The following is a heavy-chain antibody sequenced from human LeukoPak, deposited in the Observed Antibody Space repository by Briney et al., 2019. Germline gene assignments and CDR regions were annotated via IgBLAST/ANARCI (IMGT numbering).Heavy chain of an antibody. J-gene: IGHJ4*02. CDR2: ISTYNGNT. CDR3: ARVSYYYDSSGYYGDLCFFDY. V-gene: IGHV1-18*01. CDR1: GYTFTYHG. Sequence: GASVKVSCKASGYTFTYHGFSWVRQAPGQGLEWMGWISTYNGNTYYARKFQGRVTMTTDTSTNTASMESTAYMELRSLRSDDTAVYFSARVSYYYDSSGYYGDLCFFDYWGQGTLVTVSS. D-gene: IGHD3-22*01.